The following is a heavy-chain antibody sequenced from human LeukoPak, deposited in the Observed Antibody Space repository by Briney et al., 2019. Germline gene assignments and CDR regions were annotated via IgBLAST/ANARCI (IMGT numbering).Heavy chain of an antibody. CDR3: AKGGWSLDI. J-gene: IGHJ3*02. Sequence: SETLSLTCTVSGGSISGSYWSWIRQSPGKGLEWIGYIYYNGNTDYNPSLRSRLTMSVDTSMNQFSLKLTSVTAADTALYYCAKGGWSLDIWGQGTMVTVSS. D-gene: IGHD6-19*01. V-gene: IGHV4-59*03. CDR2: IYYNGNT. CDR1: GGSISGSY.